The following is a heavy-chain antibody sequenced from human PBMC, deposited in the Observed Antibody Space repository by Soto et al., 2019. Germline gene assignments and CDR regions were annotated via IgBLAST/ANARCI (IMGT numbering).Heavy chain of an antibody. J-gene: IGHJ4*02. V-gene: IGHV3-11*05. CDR3: ARDPSRRSQPDY. CDR2: ISSTSAYT. CDR1: GFTFSDYY. D-gene: IGHD2-2*01. Sequence: QVQLVESGGGLVKPGGSLRLSCAASGFTFSDYYMTWFRQAPGKGLEWIAYISSTSAYTDYASSVKGRFTISRDNAKNSLYLQMTILRNEDTAVYYCARDPSRRSQPDYWGQGTLVTVSP.